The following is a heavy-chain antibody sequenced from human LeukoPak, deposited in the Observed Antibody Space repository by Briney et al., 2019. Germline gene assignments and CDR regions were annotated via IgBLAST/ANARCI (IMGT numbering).Heavy chain of an antibody. D-gene: IGHD3-22*01. Sequence: PGGSLRLSCAASGFTFSSYGMHWVRQAPGKGLEWVAVISYDGSNKYYADSVKGRFTISRDNSKNTLYLQMNSLRAEDTAVYYCAKEMRGDYYYDSSGLDYWGQGTLVTVSS. CDR3: AKEMRGDYYYDSSGLDY. J-gene: IGHJ4*02. CDR1: GFTFSSYG. V-gene: IGHV3-30*18. CDR2: ISYDGSNK.